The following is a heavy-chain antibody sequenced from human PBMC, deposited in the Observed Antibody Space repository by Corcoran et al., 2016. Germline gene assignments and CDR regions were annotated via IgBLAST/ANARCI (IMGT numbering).Heavy chain of an antibody. CDR1: GFIFRSYW. Sequence: EVQLVESGGGLVQPGGSLRLSCAASGFIFRSYWMTWVRQAPGKRLDWVANIKQDGSEIYDLDSVKGRFTISRDNAKNSLYVRMNSLSVEDTALYYCARDLTPDYWGQGTLVTVSS. CDR3: ARDLTPDY. CDR2: IKQDGSEI. D-gene: IGHD7-27*01. J-gene: IGHJ4*02. V-gene: IGHV3-7*01.